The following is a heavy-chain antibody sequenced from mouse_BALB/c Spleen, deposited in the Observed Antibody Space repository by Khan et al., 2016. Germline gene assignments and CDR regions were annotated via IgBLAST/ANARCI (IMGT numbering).Heavy chain of an antibody. D-gene: IGHD1-1*01. Sequence: QVQLKQSGTELVIPGAPVKLSCKASGYTFTSYWMNWVKQRPGRGLEWIGRIDPSDSETHYNQKFKDKATLTVDISSSTAYIQLSGLTSEDSAVXYCARRGYGTWFAYWGQGTLVTVSA. V-gene: IGHV1-69*01. J-gene: IGHJ3*01. CDR3: ARRGYGTWFAY. CDR2: IDPSDSET. CDR1: GYTFTSYW.